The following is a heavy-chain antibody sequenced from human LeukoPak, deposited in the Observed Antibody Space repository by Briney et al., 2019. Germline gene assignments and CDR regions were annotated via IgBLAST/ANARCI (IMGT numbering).Heavy chain of an antibody. CDR3: ARDLEVPAAMTGMSSIRFDP. Sequence: SVKVSCKASGGTFSSYAISWVRQAPGQGLEWMGRIIPIFGIANYAQKFQGRVTITADKSTSTAYMELSSLRSEDTAVYYCARDLEVPAAMTGMSSIRFDPWGQGTLVTASS. CDR2: IIPIFGIA. D-gene: IGHD2-2*01. V-gene: IGHV1-69*04. J-gene: IGHJ5*02. CDR1: GGTFSSYA.